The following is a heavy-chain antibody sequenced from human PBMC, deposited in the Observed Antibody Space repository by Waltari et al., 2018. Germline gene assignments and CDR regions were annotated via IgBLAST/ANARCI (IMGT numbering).Heavy chain of an antibody. CDR3: ARDEGDSSGSDAFDI. CDR1: GYTFTGYY. CDR2: INPNRGGK. D-gene: IGHD3-22*01. Sequence: QVQLVQSGAEVKKPGASVKVSCKASGYTFTGYYMHWVRQAPGQGLEWMGWINPNRGGKNHAQKFQGRVTMTRDTSISPAYMGLSRLRFDDTAVYYCARDEGDSSGSDAFDIWGQGTMVTVFS. J-gene: IGHJ3*02. V-gene: IGHV1-2*02.